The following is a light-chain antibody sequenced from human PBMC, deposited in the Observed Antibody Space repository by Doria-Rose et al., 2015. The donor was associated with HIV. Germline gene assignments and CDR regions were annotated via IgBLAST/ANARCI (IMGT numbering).Light chain of an antibody. CDR1: QRVKSSY. V-gene: IGKV3-20*01. CDR2: DAS. J-gene: IGKJ5*01. Sequence: TQSPGTLSLSPGERATLSCRASQRVKSSYLAWYQQKPGQAPRLLIYDASTRATGIPDGFSGSGSGTDFTLTISGLEPEDVAVYYCQQYGTSRGTFGQGARLEIK. CDR3: QQYGTSRGT.